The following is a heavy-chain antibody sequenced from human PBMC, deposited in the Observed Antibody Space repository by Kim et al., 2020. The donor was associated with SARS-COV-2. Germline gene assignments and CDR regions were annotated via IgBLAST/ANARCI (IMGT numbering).Heavy chain of an antibody. Sequence: YYTPSLKSRVTTSLDTSSNQFSLNLSSVTVADTAVYYCARVHTSSWEIDYWGQGTLVTVSS. D-gene: IGHD6-13*01. J-gene: IGHJ4*02. V-gene: IGHV4-30-2*04. CDR3: ARVHTSSWEIDY.